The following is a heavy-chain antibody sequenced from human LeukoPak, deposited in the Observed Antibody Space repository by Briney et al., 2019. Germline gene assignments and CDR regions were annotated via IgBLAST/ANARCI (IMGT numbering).Heavy chain of an antibody. D-gene: IGHD3-16*01. J-gene: IGHJ4*02. CDR3: ARGGPYLNYFDY. CDR1: GGSIRRSSYY. CDR2: IYYTGST. V-gene: IGHV4-39*01. Sequence: SETLSLTCTVSGGSIRRSSYYWGWTRQPPGKGLEWIGSIYYTGSTYYNPALKSRITMSIDTSKNQFSLKLSSVTAADTAVYYCARGGPYLNYFDYWGQGTLVTVSS.